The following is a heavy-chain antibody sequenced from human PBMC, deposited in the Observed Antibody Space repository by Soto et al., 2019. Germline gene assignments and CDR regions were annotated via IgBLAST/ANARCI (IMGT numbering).Heavy chain of an antibody. V-gene: IGHV4-4*02. Sequence: SETLSLTCAVSTASISSGNWWSWVRQPPGKGLEWIGEIYHTGSISYNPSLKSRLTISVDKSKNQFSLNLSSVTAADTAVYYCARIITVFGVVTYFDYWGQGTLVTVSS. CDR1: TASISSGNW. CDR3: ARIITVFGVVTYFDY. D-gene: IGHD3-3*01. J-gene: IGHJ4*02. CDR2: IYHTGSI.